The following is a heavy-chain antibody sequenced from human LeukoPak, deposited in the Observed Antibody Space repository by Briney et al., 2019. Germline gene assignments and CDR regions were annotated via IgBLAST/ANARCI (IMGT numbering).Heavy chain of an antibody. V-gene: IGHV3-30*04. J-gene: IGHJ3*01. Sequence: PGGSLRLSCTASGFTISGDAMHWVRQAPGKGLQWVAHISFDGSYKYYADPVKGRFTISRDNSKNTLYLQMNSLRTDDTALFYCARETLDALDLWGPGTLVTVSS. CDR3: ARETLDALDL. CDR1: GFTISGDA. CDR2: ISFDGSYK.